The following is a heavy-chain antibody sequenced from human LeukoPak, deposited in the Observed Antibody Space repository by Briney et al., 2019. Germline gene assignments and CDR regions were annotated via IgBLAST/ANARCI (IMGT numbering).Heavy chain of an antibody. Sequence: GSLRVSCPASRFTLSSYAISWVREAPAKGLEGVSAICGSGCSTYYQHSVKGRFTISRDNSKNTLYLQMNSLRAEDTAVYYCAKDQSPSYYYDSSGYYYVLIGAFDIWGQGTMVTVSS. CDR3: AKDQSPSYYYDSSGYYYVLIGAFDI. V-gene: IGHV3-23*01. CDR1: RFTLSSYA. CDR2: ICGSGCST. D-gene: IGHD3-22*01. J-gene: IGHJ3*02.